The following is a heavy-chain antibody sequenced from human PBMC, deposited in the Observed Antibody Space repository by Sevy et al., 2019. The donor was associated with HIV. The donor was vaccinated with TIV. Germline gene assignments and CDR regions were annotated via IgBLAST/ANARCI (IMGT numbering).Heavy chain of an antibody. J-gene: IGHJ5*02. V-gene: IGHV5-51*01. CDR2: IYPSDSDT. CDR1: GYSFTSYW. Sequence: GESLKISCKGSGYSFTSYWIGWVRQMPGKGLEWMGIIYPSDSDTRYSPSFQGQVTISADKSISTAYLQWSSLKASDTAMYYCARHALGLDDILTGSPSWFDPWGQGTLVTVSS. CDR3: ARHALGLDDILTGSPSWFDP. D-gene: IGHD3-9*01.